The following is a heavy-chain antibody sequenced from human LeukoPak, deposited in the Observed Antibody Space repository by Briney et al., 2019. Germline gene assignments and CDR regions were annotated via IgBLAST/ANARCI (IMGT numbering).Heavy chain of an antibody. J-gene: IGHJ4*02. CDR1: GFTFSSYA. D-gene: IGHD3-9*01. Sequence: PGRSLRLSCAASGFTFSSYAMHWVRQAPGKGLEWVAVISYDGSNKYYADSVKGRFTISRDNSKNTLYLQMNSLRAEDTAVYYCARDHLRYFVWLLPGYWGQGTLVTVSS. CDR2: ISYDGSNK. CDR3: ARDHLRYFVWLLPGY. V-gene: IGHV3-30*04.